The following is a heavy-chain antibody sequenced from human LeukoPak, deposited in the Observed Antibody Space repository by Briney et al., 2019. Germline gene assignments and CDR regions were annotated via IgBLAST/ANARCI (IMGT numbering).Heavy chain of an antibody. CDR2: ISGSGGST. J-gene: IGHJ4*02. V-gene: IGHV3-23*01. D-gene: IGHD2-2*01. CDR1: GFTFRNYG. CDR3: AKDEWDIVVVPASILDY. Sequence: PGGSLRLSCAASGFTFRNYGMSWVRQAPGKGLEWVSAISGSGGSTYYADSVKGRFTDSRDNSKNTLYLQMNSLRAEDTAVYYCAKDEWDIVVVPASILDYWGQGTLVTVSS.